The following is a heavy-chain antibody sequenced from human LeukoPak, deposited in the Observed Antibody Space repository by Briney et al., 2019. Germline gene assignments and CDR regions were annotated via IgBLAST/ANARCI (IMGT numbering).Heavy chain of an antibody. V-gene: IGHV4-34*01. CDR1: GGSFSGYY. CDR2: INHSGST. D-gene: IGHD3-9*01. J-gene: IGHJ4*02. CDR3: ARDRGYDID. Sequence: SETLSLTCAVYGGSFSGYYWSWIRQPPGKGLEWIGEINHSGSTNYNPSLKSRVTISVDTSKNQFSLKLSSVTAADTAVYYCARDRGYDIDWGQGTLVTVSS.